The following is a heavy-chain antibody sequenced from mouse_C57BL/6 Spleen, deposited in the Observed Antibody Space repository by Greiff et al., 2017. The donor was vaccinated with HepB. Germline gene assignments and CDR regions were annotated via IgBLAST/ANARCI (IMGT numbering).Heavy chain of an antibody. CDR1: GFSLSTFGMG. V-gene: IGHV8-8*01. CDR2: IWWDDDK. D-gene: IGHD2-4*01. J-gene: IGHJ4*01. Sequence: ESGPGILQPSQTLSLTCSFSGFSLSTFGMGVGWIRQPSGKGLEWLAHIWWDDDKYYNPALKSRLTISKDTSKNQVFLKIANVDTADTATYYCARMSYDYDVESAMDYWGQGTSVTVSS. CDR3: ARMSYDYDVESAMDY.